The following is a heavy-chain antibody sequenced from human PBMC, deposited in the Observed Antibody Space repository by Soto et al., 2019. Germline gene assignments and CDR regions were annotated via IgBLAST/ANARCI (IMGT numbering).Heavy chain of an antibody. CDR2: ISAYNGNT. J-gene: IGHJ4*02. D-gene: IGHD3-16*01. CDR1: GYTFTSYG. Sequence: ASVKVSCKASGYTFTSYGISWVRQAPGQGLEWMGWISAYNGNTNYAQKLQGRVTMTTDTSTSTAYMELRSLRSDDTAVYYCATDLYDYIWNQPFWNNWGQGTLVTVSS. V-gene: IGHV1-18*01. CDR3: ATDLYDYIWNQPFWNN.